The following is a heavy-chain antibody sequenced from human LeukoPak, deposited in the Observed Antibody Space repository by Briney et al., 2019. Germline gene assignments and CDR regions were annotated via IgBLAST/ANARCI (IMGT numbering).Heavy chain of an antibody. CDR1: GGSISSYY. J-gene: IGHJ4*02. CDR2: IYYSGAT. V-gene: IGHV4-59*01. CDR3: ARGVYIAAAXYGY. D-gene: IGHD6-13*01. Sequence: SETLSLTCTVSGGSISSYYWSWIRQPPGKGLEWIGYIYYSGATNYNPSLKSRVTISVDTSKNQFSLKLSSVTAADTAVYYCARGVYIAAAXYGYWGQGTLVTVSS.